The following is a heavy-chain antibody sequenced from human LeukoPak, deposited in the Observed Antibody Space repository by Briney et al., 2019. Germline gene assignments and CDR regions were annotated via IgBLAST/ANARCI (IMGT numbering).Heavy chain of an antibody. V-gene: IGHV1-69*06. CDR1: GFTFSSYA. J-gene: IGHJ6*04. CDR2: IIPIFGTA. D-gene: IGHD3-10*01. CDR3: ARARGSTYYYGSGPYYYYGMDV. Sequence: GGSLRLSCAASGFTFSSYAISWVRQAPGQGLEWMGGIIPIFGTANYAQKFQGRVTITADKSTSTAYMELSSLRSEDTAVYYCARARGSTYYYGSGPYYYYGMDVWGKGTTVTVSS.